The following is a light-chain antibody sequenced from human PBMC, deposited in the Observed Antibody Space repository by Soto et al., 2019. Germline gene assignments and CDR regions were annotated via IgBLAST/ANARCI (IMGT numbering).Light chain of an antibody. V-gene: IGKV3-11*01. J-gene: IGKJ4*01. CDR3: QHRSNWPLT. CDR1: QSVSSY. CDR2: DAS. Sequence: EIVLTQSQATLSLSPGARATLSCRASQSVSSYLAWYQQKPGRAPRLLIYDASNRATGIPARFSGSGSGTDFTLTISSLEPEDFAVYYCQHRSNWPLTFGGGTKVEIK.